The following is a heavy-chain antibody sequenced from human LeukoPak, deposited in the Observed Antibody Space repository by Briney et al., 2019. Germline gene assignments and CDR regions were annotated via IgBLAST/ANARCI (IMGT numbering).Heavy chain of an antibody. D-gene: IGHD5-12*01. CDR2: ITSGSSYI. CDR3: ARGGYSSTLYGRYQH. Sequence: PGGSLRLSCAASGFTFSSYSMNWVRQAPGKGLEWVSSITSGSSYIYYADSVKGRFTISRDNAKNSLYLQMNSLRAEDTAVYYCARGGYSSTLYGRYQHWGQGTLVTVSP. V-gene: IGHV3-21*01. CDR1: GFTFSSYS. J-gene: IGHJ1*01.